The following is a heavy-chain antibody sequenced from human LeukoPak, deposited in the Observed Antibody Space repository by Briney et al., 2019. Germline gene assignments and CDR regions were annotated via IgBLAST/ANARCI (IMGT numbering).Heavy chain of an antibody. CDR1: GFTFSSYS. CDR2: ISSSSSYI. Sequence: GGSLRLSCAASGFTFSSYSMNWVRQAPGKGLEWVSSISSSSSYIYYADSVKGRFTISRDNAKNSLYLQMNSLRAEDTAVYYCARVLRLGELSLSNRIQPSDYWGQGTLVTVSS. D-gene: IGHD3-16*02. J-gene: IGHJ4*02. CDR3: ARVLRLGELSLSNRIQPSDY. V-gene: IGHV3-21*01.